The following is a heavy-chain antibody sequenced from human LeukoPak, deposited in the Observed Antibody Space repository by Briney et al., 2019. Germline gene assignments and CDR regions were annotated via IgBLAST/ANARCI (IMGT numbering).Heavy chain of an antibody. CDR2: IYYSGST. CDR1: GGSISSHY. J-gene: IGHJ5*02. Sequence: PSETLSLTCTVSGGSISSHYWSWIRQPPGKGLEWIGYIYYSGSTNYNPSLKSRVTISVDTSKNQFSLKLSSVTAADTAVYYCARGADPWGQGTLVTVSS. V-gene: IGHV4-59*11. CDR3: ARGADP.